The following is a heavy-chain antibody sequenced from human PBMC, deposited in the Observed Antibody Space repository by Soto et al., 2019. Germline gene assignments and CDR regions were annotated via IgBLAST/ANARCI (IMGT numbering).Heavy chain of an antibody. CDR3: ARQIMITFGGVYYFDY. J-gene: IGHJ4*02. CDR2: IYYSGST. CDR1: GGSIISYY. Sequence: PSETLSLTCTVSGGSIISYYWSWIRQPPGKGLEWIGYIYYSGSTNYNPSLKSRVTISVDTSKNQFSLKLSSVTAADTAVYYCARQIMITFGGVYYFDYWGQGTLVTSPQ. D-gene: IGHD3-16*01. V-gene: IGHV4-59*08.